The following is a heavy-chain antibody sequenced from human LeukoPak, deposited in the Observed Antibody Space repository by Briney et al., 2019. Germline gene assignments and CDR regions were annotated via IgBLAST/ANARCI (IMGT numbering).Heavy chain of an antibody. CDR3: AREVTTVTYYYYYGMDV. Sequence: GGSLRLSCAASGFTFSDYYMSWVRQAPGKGLEWVSVIYSGGSTYYADSVKGRFTISRDNSKNTLYLQMNSLRAEDTAVYYCAREVTTVTYYYYYGMDVWGQGTTVTVSS. V-gene: IGHV3-66*01. D-gene: IGHD4-17*01. CDR1: GFTFSDYY. CDR2: IYSGGST. J-gene: IGHJ6*02.